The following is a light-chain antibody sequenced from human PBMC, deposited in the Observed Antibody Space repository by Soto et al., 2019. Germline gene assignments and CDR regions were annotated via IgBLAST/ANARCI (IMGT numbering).Light chain of an antibody. CDR2: DNT. Sequence: QPVLTQPPSVSGAPGQRVTISGTGSSSNIGADYDVHWYQQVPGTAPKLLIYDNTNRPSGVPDRFSGSKSGTSASLAITGLQPEDEADYYCQSYDTSLSGVIFGGGTTLTVL. V-gene: IGLV1-40*01. CDR3: QSYDTSLSGVI. CDR1: SSNIGADYD. J-gene: IGLJ2*01.